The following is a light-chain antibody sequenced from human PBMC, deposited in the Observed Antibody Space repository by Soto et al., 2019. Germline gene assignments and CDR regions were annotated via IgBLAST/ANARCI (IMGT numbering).Light chain of an antibody. CDR3: SSYTSGSTLE. Sequence: QSALTQPASVSGSPGQSIIISCTGTSSDVGGYNYVSWYQQHPGKAPKLMIYEVSNRPSGVSNRFSGSKSGNTASLTISGLQAEDEADYYCSSYTSGSTLEFGGGTKLTVL. CDR2: EVS. V-gene: IGLV2-14*01. CDR1: SSDVGGYNY. J-gene: IGLJ3*02.